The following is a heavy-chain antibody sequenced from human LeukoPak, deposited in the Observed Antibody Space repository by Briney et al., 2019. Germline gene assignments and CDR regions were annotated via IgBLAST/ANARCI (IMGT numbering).Heavy chain of an antibody. CDR2: IKQDGSEK. CDR1: GFTFSSYW. Sequence: PGGSLRLSCAASGFTFSSYWMSWVRQAPGKGLEWVANIKQDGSEKYYVDSVKGRFTISRDNAKNSLYLQMNSLRAEDTAVYYCACEAGYSSGPLPFDPWGQGTLVTVSS. V-gene: IGHV3-7*01. CDR3: ACEAGYSSGPLPFDP. J-gene: IGHJ5*02. D-gene: IGHD6-19*01.